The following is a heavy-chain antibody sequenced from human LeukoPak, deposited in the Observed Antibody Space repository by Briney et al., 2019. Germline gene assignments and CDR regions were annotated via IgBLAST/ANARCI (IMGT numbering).Heavy chain of an antibody. V-gene: IGHV5-51*01. D-gene: IGHD2-2*01. Sequence: GESLKISCKGSGYSFTSYWIGWVRQMPGKGLEWMGIIYPGDSDTRYSPSFQGQVTTSADKSISTAYLQWSSLKASDTAMYYCASRGGYCSSTSCLGFDPWGQGTLVTVSS. J-gene: IGHJ5*02. CDR2: IYPGDSDT. CDR1: GYSFTSYW. CDR3: ASRGGYCSSTSCLGFDP.